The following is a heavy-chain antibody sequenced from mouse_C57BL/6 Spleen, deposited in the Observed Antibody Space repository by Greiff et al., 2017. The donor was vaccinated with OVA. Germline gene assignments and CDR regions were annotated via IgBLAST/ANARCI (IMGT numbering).Heavy chain of an antibody. D-gene: IGHD2-4*01. Sequence: VQLQQPGAELVKPGASVKMSCKASGYTFTSYWITWVKQRPGQGLEWIGDIYPGSGSTNYNEKFKSKATLTVDTSSSTAYMQLSSLTSDDSAVYYCARGYDYAYAMDYWGQGTSVTVSS. CDR2: IYPGSGST. V-gene: IGHV1-55*01. CDR3: ARGYDYAYAMDY. J-gene: IGHJ4*01. CDR1: GYTFTSYW.